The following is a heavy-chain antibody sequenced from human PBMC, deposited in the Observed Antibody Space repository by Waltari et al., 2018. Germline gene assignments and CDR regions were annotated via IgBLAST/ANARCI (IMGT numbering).Heavy chain of an antibody. CDR3: ARENVADAFDI. D-gene: IGHD2-21*01. CDR1: GGSISSGSYY. J-gene: IGHJ3*02. CDR2: IYTSGST. V-gene: IGHV4-61*02. Sequence: QVQLQESGPGLVKPSQTLSLTCTVSGGSISSGSYYWSWIRQPAGKGLEWIGRIYTSGSTNYNPSLKSRVTLSVDTSKNQFSLKLSSVTAADTAVYYCARENVADAFDIWGQGTMVTVSS.